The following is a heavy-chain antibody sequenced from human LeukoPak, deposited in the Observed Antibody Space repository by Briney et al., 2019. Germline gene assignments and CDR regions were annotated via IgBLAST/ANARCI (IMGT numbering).Heavy chain of an antibody. CDR3: ARGHKQWLVEHAFDI. Sequence: SETLSLTCTVSGGSITGGGYYWSWIRQPPGKGLEWIGEINHSGSTNYNPSLKSRVTISVDTSKNQFSLKLSSVTAADTAVYYCARGHKQWLVEHAFDIWGQGTMVTVSS. J-gene: IGHJ3*02. V-gene: IGHV4-34*01. CDR2: INHSGST. D-gene: IGHD6-19*01. CDR1: GGSITGGGYY.